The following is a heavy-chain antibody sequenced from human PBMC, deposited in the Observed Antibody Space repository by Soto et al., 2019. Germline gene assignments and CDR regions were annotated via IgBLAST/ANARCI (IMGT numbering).Heavy chain of an antibody. CDR3: ADGGYVGAFDI. CDR1: GFTFSDYY. V-gene: IGHV3-11*01. CDR2: ISSSGSTI. D-gene: IGHD5-12*01. J-gene: IGHJ3*02. Sequence: WGCPRFSCASTGFTFSDYYMNWIRQAPGKGLEWVSYISSSGSTIYYADSVKGRFTISRDNAKNSLYLQMNSLRAEDTAVYSCADGGYVGAFDIWGQGTMVT.